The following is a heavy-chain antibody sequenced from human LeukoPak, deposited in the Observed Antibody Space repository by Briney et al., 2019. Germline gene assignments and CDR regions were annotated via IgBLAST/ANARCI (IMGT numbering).Heavy chain of an antibody. CDR3: ARHPVLSDTGVPDGIRDY. J-gene: IGHJ4*02. CDR2: IYYSGST. Sequence: SETLSLTCTVSGGSISSSSYYWGWIRQPPGKGLEWIGSIYYSGSTYYNPSLKSRVTISVDTSKNQFSLKLSSVTAADTAVYYCARHPVLSDTGVPDGIRDYWGQGTLVTVSS. V-gene: IGHV4-39*01. CDR1: GGSISSSSYY. D-gene: IGHD6-13*01.